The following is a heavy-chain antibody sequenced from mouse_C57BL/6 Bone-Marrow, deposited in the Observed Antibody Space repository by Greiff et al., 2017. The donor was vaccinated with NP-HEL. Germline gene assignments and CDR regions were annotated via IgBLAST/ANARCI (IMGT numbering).Heavy chain of an antibody. CDR1: GFTFNTYA. J-gene: IGHJ1*03. CDR3: VRAGLDYDYPYWYFDV. V-gene: IGHV10-3*01. CDR2: IRSKSSNYST. D-gene: IGHD2-4*01. Sequence: EVKVVESGGGLVQPKGSLKLSCAASGFTFNTYAMHWVRQAPGKGVEWVARIRSKSSNYSTYYDDSVKDRFTISRDDSQSMLYLQMNNLKTEDTAMYYCVRAGLDYDYPYWYFDVWGTGTTVTVSS.